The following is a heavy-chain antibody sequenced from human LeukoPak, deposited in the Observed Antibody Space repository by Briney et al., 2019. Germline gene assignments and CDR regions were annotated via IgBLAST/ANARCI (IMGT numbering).Heavy chain of an antibody. J-gene: IGHJ5*02. CDR2: IYYSGST. CDR1: GGSISSSSYY. D-gene: IGHD3-16*01. Sequence: SETLSLTCTVSGGSISSSSYYWGWIRQPPGKGLEWIGSIYYSGSTYYNPSLKSRVTISVDTSKNQFSLKLNSVTAADTAVYYCARMRIWGSSPDNWFDPWGQGTLVTVSS. V-gene: IGHV4-39*07. CDR3: ARMRIWGSSPDNWFDP.